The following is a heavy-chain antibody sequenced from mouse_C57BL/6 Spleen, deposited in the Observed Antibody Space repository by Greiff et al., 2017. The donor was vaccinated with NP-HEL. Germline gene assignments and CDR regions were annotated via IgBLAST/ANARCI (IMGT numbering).Heavy chain of an antibody. Sequence: EVQGVESGGGLVKPGGSLKLSCAASGFTFSSYTMSWVRQTPEKRLEWVATISGGGGNTYYPDSVKGRFTISRDNAKNTLYLQMSSLRSEDTALYYCARHRTTVVATPFAYWGQGTLVTVSA. CDR1: GFTFSSYT. J-gene: IGHJ3*01. CDR2: ISGGGGNT. D-gene: IGHD1-1*01. V-gene: IGHV5-9*01. CDR3: ARHRTTVVATPFAY.